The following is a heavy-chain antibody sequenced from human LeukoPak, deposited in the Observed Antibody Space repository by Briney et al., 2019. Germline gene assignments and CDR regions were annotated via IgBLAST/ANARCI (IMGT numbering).Heavy chain of an antibody. CDR3: AKYCSGGTCYSEDS. V-gene: IGHV3-30*02. D-gene: IGHD2-15*01. CDR2: IRFDGSNK. CDR1: GFTFSSYG. Sequence: GGSLRLSCAASGFTFSSYGMHWVRQAPGKGLEWVAFIRFDGSNKYYADSVKGRFTISRDNSKNTLSLQMNSLRAEDTAVYYCAKYCSGGTCYSEDSLGQGTLVTVSS. J-gene: IGHJ4*02.